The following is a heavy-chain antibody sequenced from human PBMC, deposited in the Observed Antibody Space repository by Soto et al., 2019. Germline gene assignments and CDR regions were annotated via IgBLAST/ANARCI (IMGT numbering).Heavy chain of an antibody. D-gene: IGHD2-15*01. V-gene: IGHV1-18*01. CDR3: AREGGPPFYGMAV. Sequence: ASVKVSCKASGYTFTSYGISWVRQAPGQGLEWMGWISAYNGNTNYAQKLQGRVTMTRDTSISTAYMELSRLRSDDTAVYYCAREGGPPFYGMAVWGQGTTVTVSS. CDR2: ISAYNGNT. J-gene: IGHJ6*02. CDR1: GYTFTSYG.